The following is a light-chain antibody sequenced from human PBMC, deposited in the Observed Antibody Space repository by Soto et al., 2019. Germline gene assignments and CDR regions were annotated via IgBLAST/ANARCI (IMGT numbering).Light chain of an antibody. V-gene: IGKV1-33*01. J-gene: IGKJ2*01. CDR3: QQPPVT. Sequence: DIQMTQSPSSLSASVGDRVTITCQASQDISNYLNWYQQKPGKAPKLLIYDASNLETGVPSRFSGSGSGTDFTFTISSLQPEDIATYYCQQPPVTFGQGTKLEIK. CDR2: DAS. CDR1: QDISNY.